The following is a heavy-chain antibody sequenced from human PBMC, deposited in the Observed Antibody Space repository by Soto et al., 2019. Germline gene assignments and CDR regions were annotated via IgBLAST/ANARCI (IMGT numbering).Heavy chain of an antibody. CDR1: GLTFSAYS. D-gene: IGHD1-26*01. J-gene: IGHJ5*02. CDR2: ISGLGGST. V-gene: IGHV3-23*01. CDR3: AKSPGNTSESYVFDP. Sequence: EVQLLESGGALVQPGGSLRLSRAASGLTFSAYSMSWVRQAPGKGLEWVSGISGLGGSTYYADSVKARFTISRDISRNTLFLHINSLRAEDTAVYHGAKSPGNTSESYVFDPWGQGTRMTGSS.